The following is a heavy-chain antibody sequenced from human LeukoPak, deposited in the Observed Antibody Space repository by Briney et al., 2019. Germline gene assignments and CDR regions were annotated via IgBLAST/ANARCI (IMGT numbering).Heavy chain of an antibody. CDR3: VRESSAWELDY. V-gene: IGHV3-21*01. J-gene: IGHJ4*02. CDR2: ISCSSSYI. Sequence: PGGSLRLSCAASGVTFSSYSMNWVRQAPAKGLEWVSSISCSSSYIYYAGSVKGRFTISRDKAKNTLYLQMNSLRAEDTAVYYCVRESSAWELDYWGQGTLGTVSS. D-gene: IGHD6-19*01. CDR1: GVTFSSYS.